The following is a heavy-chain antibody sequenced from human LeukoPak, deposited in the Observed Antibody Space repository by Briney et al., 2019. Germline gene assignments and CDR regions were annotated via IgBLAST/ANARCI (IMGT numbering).Heavy chain of an antibody. CDR3: ARQLAGDV. Sequence: PSETLSLTCAVSGSSFSSGYYWGWIRQPPGKGLEWIGSIYHSGSTYYNPSLKSRVTISVDTSRNQFSMKLSSVTAADTAVCYWARQLAGDVWGKGGTVTVSS. D-gene: IGHD6-19*01. J-gene: IGHJ6*04. CDR2: IYHSGST. CDR1: GSSFSSGYY. V-gene: IGHV4-38-2*01.